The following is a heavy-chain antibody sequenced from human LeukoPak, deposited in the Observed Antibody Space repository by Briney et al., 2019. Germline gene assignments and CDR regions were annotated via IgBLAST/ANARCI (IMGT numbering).Heavy chain of an antibody. D-gene: IGHD4-23*01. CDR2: IYHSGST. V-gene: IGHV4-39*07. J-gene: IGHJ4*02. CDR3: ARDFDYGGNSDY. Sequence: PSESLSLTCTVSGGSISSGGYYWSWIRQPPGKGLEWIGSIYHSGSTYYNPSLKSRVTISVDTSKNQFSLKLSSVTAADTAVYYCARDFDYGGNSDYWGQGTLVTVSS. CDR1: GGSISSGGYY.